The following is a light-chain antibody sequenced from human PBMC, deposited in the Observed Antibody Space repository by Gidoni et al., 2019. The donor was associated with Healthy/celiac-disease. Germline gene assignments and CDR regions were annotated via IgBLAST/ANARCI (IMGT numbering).Light chain of an antibody. CDR3: QQRSNWPPWT. V-gene: IGKV3-11*01. CDR2: DAS. Sequence: IVLTQHPATLSLSPGERATLSCRASQSVSSYLACYQQKPGQAPSLLIYDASNRATGIPARFSGSGCGTEVILTISSREPEEFAVYYCQQRSNWPPWTFGQGTKVEIK. CDR1: QSVSSY. J-gene: IGKJ1*01.